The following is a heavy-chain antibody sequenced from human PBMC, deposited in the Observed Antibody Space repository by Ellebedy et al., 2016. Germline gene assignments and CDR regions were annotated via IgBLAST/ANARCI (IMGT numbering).Heavy chain of an antibody. CDR1: GGTFSSYA. CDR3: ARGPLWFGELFPPLGYYYYYGMDV. J-gene: IGHJ6*02. D-gene: IGHD3-10*01. Sequence: ASVKVSCKASGGTFSSYAISWVRQATGQGLEWMGWMNPNSGNTGYAQKVQGRVTMTRNTSISTAYMELSSLRSEDTAVYYCARGPLWFGELFPPLGYYYYYGMDVWGQGTTVTVSS. CDR2: MNPNSGNT. V-gene: IGHV1-8*02.